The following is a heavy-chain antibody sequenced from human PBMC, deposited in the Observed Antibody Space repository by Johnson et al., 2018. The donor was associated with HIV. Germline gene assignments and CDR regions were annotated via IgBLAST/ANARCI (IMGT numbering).Heavy chain of an antibody. D-gene: IGHD5-12*01. J-gene: IGHJ3*02. Sequence: QVQLVESGGGVVQPGGSLRLSCAASGFTFSSYGMHWVRQAPGKGLEWVAFIRYDGSNKYYVDSVKGRFTISRDNAKNSLYLQMNSLRAEDTAVYYCARDVGGWGYRHAFDMWGQGTMVTVSS. V-gene: IGHV3-30*02. CDR3: ARDVGGWGYRHAFDM. CDR1: GFTFSSYG. CDR2: IRYDGSNK.